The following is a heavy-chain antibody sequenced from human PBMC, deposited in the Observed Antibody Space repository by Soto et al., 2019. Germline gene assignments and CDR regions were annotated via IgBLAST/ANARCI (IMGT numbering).Heavy chain of an antibody. V-gene: IGHV4-4*02. D-gene: IGHD6-19*01. CDR3: AKDLGIAVSARRAFDI. Sequence: QVQLQESGPGLVKASGTLSLTCDVSGASISNDNWWSWVRQPPGKGLEWIGEIYHSGSTNYNPSLKSRFTISVDKSKNQFSINLSSVTAADTAVYYCAKDLGIAVSARRAFDIWGQGTMVTVSS. J-gene: IGHJ3*02. CDR2: IYHSGST. CDR1: GASISNDNW.